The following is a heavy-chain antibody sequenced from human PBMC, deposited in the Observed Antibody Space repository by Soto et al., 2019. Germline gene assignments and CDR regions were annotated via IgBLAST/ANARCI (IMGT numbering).Heavy chain of an antibody. CDR3: ARGVPAAGTDWFDP. D-gene: IGHD6-13*01. J-gene: IGHJ5*02. CDR1: GGSISNYY. Sequence: SETLSLTCTVSGGSISNYYWSWIRQPAEKRLEWIGRVSSTGSTYYNPSLKSRVTISVDTSKNQVSLNLTSVTAADTAVYYCARGVPAAGTDWFDPWGQGTLGTLSS. CDR2: VSSTGST. V-gene: IGHV4-4*07.